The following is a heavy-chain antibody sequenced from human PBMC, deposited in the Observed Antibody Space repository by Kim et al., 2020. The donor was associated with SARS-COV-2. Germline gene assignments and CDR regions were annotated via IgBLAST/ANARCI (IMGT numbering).Heavy chain of an antibody. J-gene: IGHJ6*02. V-gene: IGHV1-8*01. CDR1: GYTFTSYD. CDR3: ARASAFHRFGELSYGMDV. D-gene: IGHD3-10*01. Sequence: ASVKVSCKASGYTFTSYDINWVRQATGQGLEWMGWMNPNSGNTGYAQKFQGRVTMTRNTSINTAYMELSSLRSEDTAVYYCARASAFHRFGELSYGMDVWGQGTTVTASS. CDR2: MNPNSGNT.